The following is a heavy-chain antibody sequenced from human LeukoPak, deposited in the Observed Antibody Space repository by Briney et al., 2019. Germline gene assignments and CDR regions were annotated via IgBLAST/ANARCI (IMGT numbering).Heavy chain of an antibody. CDR3: AKGPRQQLVTRFDN. CDR2: ISASGGST. D-gene: IGHD6-13*01. CDR1: GFSFSNYW. J-gene: IGHJ4*02. V-gene: IGHV3-23*01. Sequence: GGSLRLSCAASGFSFSNYWMCWVRQAPGKGLEWVSDISASGGSTYYADSVKGRFTVSRDNSKNTLYLQMSSLRADDTAVYYCAKGPRQQLVTRFDNWGQGTLVTVSS.